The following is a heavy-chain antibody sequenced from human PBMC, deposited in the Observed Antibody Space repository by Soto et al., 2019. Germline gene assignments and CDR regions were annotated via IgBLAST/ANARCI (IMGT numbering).Heavy chain of an antibody. D-gene: IGHD4-4*01. J-gene: IGHJ5*02. Sequence: QVQLQESGPGLVKPSQTLSLTCTVSGGSISSGYYYCSWIRQPPGKGLEWSEYIYYSGTTYYNPPLKSRVTISVDTSKKQFSLKLSSVTAADTAVYYCARSLNSDYVPPSWGQGTLVTVSS. V-gene: IGHV4-30-4*01. CDR1: GGSISSGYYY. CDR2: IYYSGTT. CDR3: ARSLNSDYVPPS.